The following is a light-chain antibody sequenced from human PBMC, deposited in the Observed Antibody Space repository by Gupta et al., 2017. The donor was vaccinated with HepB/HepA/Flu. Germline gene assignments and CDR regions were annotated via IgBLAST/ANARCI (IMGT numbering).Light chain of an antibody. Sequence: DIVMIQSPASLAVSLGERATINCKTSQSVLYSSNTKDYLAWYQQKPVQPPKLLIYGESTRESGVPDLFSGSGSGTDFTLTISNLQAEDVAVYYCQQHNSTPQPFGQGTQVEIK. J-gene: IGKJ1*01. CDR2: GES. V-gene: IGKV4-1*01. CDR1: QSVLYSSNTKDY. CDR3: QQHNSTPQP.